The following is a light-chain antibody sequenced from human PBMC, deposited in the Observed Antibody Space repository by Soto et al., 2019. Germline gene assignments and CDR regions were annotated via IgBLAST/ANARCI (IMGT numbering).Light chain of an antibody. CDR3: SSFTSSSTLI. J-gene: IGLJ2*01. CDR1: SGDVGSYNR. V-gene: IGLV2-18*02. CDR2: EVS. Sequence: QSALTQPPSVSGSPGQSVTISCTGTSGDVGSYNRVSWYQQPPGTAPKLMIYEVSNRPSGVPDRFSGSKSGNTASLTISRLQAEDEADYYCSSFTSSSTLIFGGGTQLTVL.